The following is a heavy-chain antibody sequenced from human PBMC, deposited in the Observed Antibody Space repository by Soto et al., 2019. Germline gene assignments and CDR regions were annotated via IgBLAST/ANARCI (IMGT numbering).Heavy chain of an antibody. V-gene: IGHV3-13*01. CDR1: GFTFSSYD. J-gene: IGHJ6*03. Sequence: LRLSCAASGFTFSSYDMHWVRQATGKGLEWVSAIGTAGDTYYPGSVKGRFTISRENAKDSLYLQMNSLRAGDTAVYYCARGQTRNYYGSGSYPSDYYYMDVWGKGTTVTVSS. CDR2: IGTAGDT. D-gene: IGHD3-10*01. CDR3: ARGQTRNYYGSGSYPSDYYYMDV.